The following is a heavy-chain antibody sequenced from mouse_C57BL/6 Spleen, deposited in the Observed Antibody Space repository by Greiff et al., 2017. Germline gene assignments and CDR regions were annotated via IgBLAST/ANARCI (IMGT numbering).Heavy chain of an antibody. CDR3: ARSRAYY. Sequence: QVQLQQPGAELVKPGASVKMSCKASGYTFTSYWITWVKQRPGQGLGWIGAIYPGSGSTNYNEKFKSKATLTVDTSSSTAYMQISSLTSEDSAVYYCARSRAYYWGQGTTLTVSS. CDR2: IYPGSGST. CDR1: GYTFTSYW. J-gene: IGHJ2*01. D-gene: IGHD3-3*01. V-gene: IGHV1-55*01.